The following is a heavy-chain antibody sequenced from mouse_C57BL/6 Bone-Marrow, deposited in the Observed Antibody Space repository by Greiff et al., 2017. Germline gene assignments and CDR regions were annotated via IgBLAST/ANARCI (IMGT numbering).Heavy chain of an antibody. D-gene: IGHD2-1*01. CDR2: IYPGSGST. CDR3: ARERGIYPVWG. Sequence: VQLQQSGAELVKPGASVKMSCKASGYTFTSYWITWVKQRPGQGLEWIGDIYPGSGSTNYNEKFKSKATLTVDTSSSTAYMQLSSLTSEDAAVYYCARERGIYPVWGWGQGTLVTVSS. CDR1: GYTFTSYW. V-gene: IGHV1-55*01. J-gene: IGHJ3*02.